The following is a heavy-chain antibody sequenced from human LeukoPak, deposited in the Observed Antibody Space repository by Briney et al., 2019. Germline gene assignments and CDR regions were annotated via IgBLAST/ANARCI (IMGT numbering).Heavy chain of an antibody. Sequence: ASVKVSCKASGYTFTGYYMHWVRQAPGQGLEWMGWINPNSGGTNYAQKFQGRVTMTRDTSISTAYMELSRLRSDDTAVYYCARDHPDPHYYYYCMDVWGQGTTVTVSS. J-gene: IGHJ6*02. CDR2: INPNSGGT. CDR3: ARDHPDPHYYYYCMDV. CDR1: GYTFTGYY. V-gene: IGHV1-2*02.